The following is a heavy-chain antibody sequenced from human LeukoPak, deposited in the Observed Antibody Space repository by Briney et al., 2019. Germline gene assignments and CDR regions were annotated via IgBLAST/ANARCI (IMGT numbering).Heavy chain of an antibody. J-gene: IGHJ3*02. CDR2: INPNSGDT. D-gene: IGHD2-15*01. Sequence: ASVKVSCKASGYTFTGYFMHWVRQAPGQGLEWMGWINPNSGDTNYAQKLQGRVTMTTDTSTSTAYMELRSLRSDDTAVYYCAKDIVVVVAGSDAFDIWGQGTMVTVSS. CDR1: GYTFTGYF. CDR3: AKDIVVVVAGSDAFDI. V-gene: IGHV1-2*02.